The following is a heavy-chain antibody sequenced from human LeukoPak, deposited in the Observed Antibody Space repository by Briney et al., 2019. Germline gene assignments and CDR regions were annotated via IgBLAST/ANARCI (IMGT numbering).Heavy chain of an antibody. CDR1: GGSISSGGSS. Sequence: SETLSLTCAVPGGSISSGGSSWSWIRQPPGKGLEWIGYIYHSGSTYYNPSLKSRVTISVDRSKNQFSLKPSSVTAADTAVYYCARDRGGLRVWFHPWGQGTLVTVSS. V-gene: IGHV4-30-2*01. D-gene: IGHD3-10*01. J-gene: IGHJ5*02. CDR2: IYHSGST. CDR3: ARDRGGLRVWFHP.